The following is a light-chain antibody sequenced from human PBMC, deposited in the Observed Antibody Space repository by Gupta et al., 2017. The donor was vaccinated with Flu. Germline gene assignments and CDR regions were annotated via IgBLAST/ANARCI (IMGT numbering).Light chain of an antibody. J-gene: IGKJ4*01. V-gene: IGKV3-11*01. CDR1: QSVSGY. CDR3: QQRSSWPLT. Sequence: STGTLSLSPGERATLSCRASQSVSGYLAWYQQRPGQVPRLLIYDASNRATGIPARFSGGGSGTDFTLTISSLETEDFAVYYCQQRSSWPLTFGGGTKVEIK. CDR2: DAS.